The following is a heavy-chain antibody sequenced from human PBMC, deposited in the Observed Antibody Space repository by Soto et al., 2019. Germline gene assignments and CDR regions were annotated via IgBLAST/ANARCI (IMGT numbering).Heavy chain of an antibody. D-gene: IGHD2-15*01. CDR3: ARGPVVVVAATGRYWFDH. V-gene: IGHV1-69*01. J-gene: IGHJ5*02. CDR2: IIPIFGTA. Sequence: QVQLVQSGAEVKKPGSSVKVSCKASGGTFSSYAISWVRQAPGQGLEGRGGIIPIFGTANYAQKFQGRVTITADESTSTAYMELSSLRSEDTAVYYCARGPVVVVAATGRYWFDHWGQGTMVTVSS. CDR1: GGTFSSYA.